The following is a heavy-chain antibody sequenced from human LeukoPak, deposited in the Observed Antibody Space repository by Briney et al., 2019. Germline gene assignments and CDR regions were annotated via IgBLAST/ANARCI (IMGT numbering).Heavy chain of an antibody. D-gene: IGHD4-17*01. CDR1: GFTFSSYA. CDR3: ARDTDYGDYWGKSGMDV. CDR2: ISYDGSNK. V-gene: IGHV3-30-3*01. J-gene: IGHJ6*02. Sequence: GGSLRLSCAASGFTFSSYAMHWVRQAPGKGLEWVAVISYDGSNKYYADSVKGRFTISRDNPKNTLYLQMNSLRAEDTAVYYCARDTDYGDYWGKSGMDVWGQGTTVTVSS.